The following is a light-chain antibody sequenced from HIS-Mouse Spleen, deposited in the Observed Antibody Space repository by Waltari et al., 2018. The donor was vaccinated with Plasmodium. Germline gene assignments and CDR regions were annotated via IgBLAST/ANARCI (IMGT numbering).Light chain of an antibody. Sequence: DIQMTQSPSSLSASVGDRVTITCRASQSISSYLNWYQQKPGKAPKLLIYAASSLQSGVPSRFSGGGSGTDFTLTISSLQPEDFATYYCQQSYSTWTFGQGTKEEIK. CDR1: QSISSY. V-gene: IGKV1-39*01. CDR3: QQSYSTWT. J-gene: IGKJ1*01. CDR2: AAS.